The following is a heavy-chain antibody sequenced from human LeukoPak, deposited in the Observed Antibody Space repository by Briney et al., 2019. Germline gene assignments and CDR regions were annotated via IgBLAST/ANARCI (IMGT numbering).Heavy chain of an antibody. J-gene: IGHJ4*02. Sequence: GGSLRLSCGASGFIFSSYAMGWVRQAPGKGLEWVSAIGDSGGSTYYADSVKGRFTISRDNSKNTLYLQMSSLSAEDTAIYYCAKRGEGYKYALSGVGAEYFFDFWGQGTLVTVSS. D-gene: IGHD2-8*01. CDR3: AKRGEGYKYALSGVGAEYFFDF. V-gene: IGHV3-23*01. CDR1: GFIFSSYA. CDR2: IGDSGGST.